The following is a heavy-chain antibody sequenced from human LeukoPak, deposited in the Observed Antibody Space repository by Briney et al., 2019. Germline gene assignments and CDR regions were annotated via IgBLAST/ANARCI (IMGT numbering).Heavy chain of an antibody. CDR1: GFTFSSYG. D-gene: IGHD2-15*01. CDR2: ISGSGGST. J-gene: IGHJ4*02. V-gene: IGHV3-23*01. Sequence: GGSLRLSCAASGFTFSSYGMSWVRQAPGKGLEWVSAISGSGGSTYYADSVKGRFTISRDNSKNTLYLQMNSLRAEDTAVYYCAKAGAVVVVAAKYFDYWGQGTLVTVSS. CDR3: AKAGAVVVVAAKYFDY.